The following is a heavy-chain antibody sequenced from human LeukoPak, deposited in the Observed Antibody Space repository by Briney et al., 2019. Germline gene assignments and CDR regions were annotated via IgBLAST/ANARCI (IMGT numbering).Heavy chain of an antibody. CDR3: AREGRGIAAAGTFDY. J-gene: IGHJ4*02. Sequence: GGSLRLSCAASGFTFRFSNYAMSWVRQAPGKGLEWVSSISSSSSYIYYADSVKGRFTISRDNAKNSLYLQMNSLRAEDTAVCYCAREGRGIAAAGTFDYWGQGTLVTVSS. CDR2: ISSSSSYI. V-gene: IGHV3-21*01. D-gene: IGHD6-13*01. CDR1: GFTFRFSNYA.